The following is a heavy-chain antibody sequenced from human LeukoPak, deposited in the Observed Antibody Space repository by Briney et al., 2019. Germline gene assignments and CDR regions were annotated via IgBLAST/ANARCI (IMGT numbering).Heavy chain of an antibody. CDR1: GFTFSSYA. J-gene: IGHJ6*02. CDR2: ISSNGGST. D-gene: IGHD6-13*01. CDR3: VKRREYSSSWYDFRYYYYYGMDV. Sequence: GGSLRLSCSASGFTFSSYAMHWVRQAPGKGLEYVSAISSNGGSTYYADSVKGRFTISRDNSKNTLYLQMSSLRAEDTAVYYCVKRREYSSSWYDFRYYYYYGMDVWGQGTTVTVSS. V-gene: IGHV3-64D*06.